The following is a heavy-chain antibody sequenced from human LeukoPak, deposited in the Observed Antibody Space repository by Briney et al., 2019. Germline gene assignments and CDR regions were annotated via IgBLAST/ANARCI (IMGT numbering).Heavy chain of an antibody. CDR3: ARQGGDTMVRGVVRDWFDP. V-gene: IGHV4-39*01. CDR2: ISYSGNT. CDR1: GGSIISSDYH. J-gene: IGHJ5*02. D-gene: IGHD3-10*01. Sequence: PSETLSLTCTVSGGSIISSDYHWGWVRQPPGKGLEWIGTISYSGNTDYNPSLRSRVTIFVDTSKNQFSLKLISVTAADTAVYYCARQGGDTMVRGVVRDWFDPWGQGTLVTVSS.